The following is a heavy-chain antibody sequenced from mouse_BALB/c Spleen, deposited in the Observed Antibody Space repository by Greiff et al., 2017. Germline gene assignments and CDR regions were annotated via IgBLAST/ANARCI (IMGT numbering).Heavy chain of an antibody. CDR1: GYTFTSYY. D-gene: IGHD1-1*01. CDR3: TREGFDYYGSSWFAY. CDR2: INPSNGGT. V-gene: IGHV1S81*02. J-gene: IGHJ3*01. Sequence: QVQLQQSGAELVKPGASVKLSCKASGYTFTSYYMYWVKQRPGQGLEWIGEINPSNGGTNFNEKFKSKATLTVDKSSSTAYMQLSSLTSEDSAVYYCTREGFDYYGSSWFAYWGQGTLVTVSA.